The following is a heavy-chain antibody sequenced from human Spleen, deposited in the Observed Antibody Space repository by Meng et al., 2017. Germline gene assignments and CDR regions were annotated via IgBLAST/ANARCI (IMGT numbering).Heavy chain of an antibody. CDR2: IYYSGST. J-gene: IGHJ4*02. CDR3: ARGSVSGDYYDSSGYYYFDY. D-gene: IGHD3-22*01. Sequence: QVQLREAGPGLVKPSQTLSLTCTVSGGSISSGGYYWSWIRQHPGKGLEWIGYIYYSGSTYYNPSLKSRVTISVDTSKNQFSLKLSSVTAADTAVYYCARGSVSGDYYDSSGYYYFDYWGQGTLVTVSS. V-gene: IGHV4-31*03. CDR1: GGSISSGGYY.